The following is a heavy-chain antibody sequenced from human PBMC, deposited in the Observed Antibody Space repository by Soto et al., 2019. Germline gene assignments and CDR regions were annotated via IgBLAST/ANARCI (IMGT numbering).Heavy chain of an antibody. Sequence: GGSLRLSGAASGITFLDYGMTWVRQAPGKGLEWVPSISMRGETTDYGDSVRGRFTDSRDNSRNILYLQMKSLRTEDTALYYCATASSDVVAVVATTGDAFDIWGQGTMVTVSS. J-gene: IGHJ3*02. D-gene: IGHD2-15*01. V-gene: IGHV3-23*02. CDR2: ISMRGETT. CDR3: ATASSDVVAVVATTGDAFDI. CDR1: GITFLDYG.